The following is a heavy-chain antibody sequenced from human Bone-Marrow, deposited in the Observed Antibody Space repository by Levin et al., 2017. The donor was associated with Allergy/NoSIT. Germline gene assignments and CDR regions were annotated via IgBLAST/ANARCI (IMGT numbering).Heavy chain of an antibody. CDR1: GYTFTSYY. D-gene: IGHD3-16*02. J-gene: IGHJ4*02. CDR3: ARALGYDYIWGSYRGALTYFDY. Sequence: ASVKVSCKASGYTFTSYYMHWVRQAPGQGLEWMGIINPSGGSTSYAQKFQGRVTMTRDTSTSTVYMELSSLRSEDTAVYYCARALGYDYIWGSYRGALTYFDYWGQGTLVTVSS. V-gene: IGHV1-46*01. CDR2: INPSGGST.